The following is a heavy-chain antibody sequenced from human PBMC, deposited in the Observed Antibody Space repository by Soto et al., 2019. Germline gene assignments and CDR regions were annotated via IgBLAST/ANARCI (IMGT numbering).Heavy chain of an antibody. CDR3: ARAYSDAFDI. Sequence: GSLRLSCAASGFTFSDYYMTWIRQAPGKGLEWVSYISSSGTGIYYPDSVKGRFTISRDNAKNSLYLQMSSLRAEDTAVYYCARAYSDAFDIWGQGTVVTVSS. J-gene: IGHJ3*02. CDR2: ISSSGTGI. D-gene: IGHD2-15*01. CDR1: GFTFSDYY. V-gene: IGHV3-11*01.